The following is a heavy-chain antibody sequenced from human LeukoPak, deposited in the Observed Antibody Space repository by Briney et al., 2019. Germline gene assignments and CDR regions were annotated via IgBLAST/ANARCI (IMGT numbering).Heavy chain of an antibody. CDR3: ASSYGDYDRIGY. D-gene: IGHD4-17*01. V-gene: IGHV3-21*01. CDR2: ISSSSSYI. CDR1: GFTFSSYS. Sequence: PGGSLRLSCAASGFTFSSYSMNWVREAPGKGLEWVSSISSSSSYIYYADSVKGRFTISRDNAKNSLYLQMNSLRAEDTAVYYCASSYGDYDRIGYWGQGTLVTVSS. J-gene: IGHJ4*02.